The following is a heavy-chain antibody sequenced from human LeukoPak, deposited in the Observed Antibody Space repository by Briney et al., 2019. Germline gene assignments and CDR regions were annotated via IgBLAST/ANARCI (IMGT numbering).Heavy chain of an antibody. CDR2: IYSAGNT. D-gene: IGHD3-22*01. J-gene: IGHJ3*02. V-gene: IGHV3-53*01. CDR1: GFTVSSNS. CDR3: ARDHHRRLYDSQARDTFDI. Sequence: GGSLRLSCTVSGFTVSSNSMSWVRQAPGKGLEWVSFIYSAGNTHYSDSVKGRFTISRDNAKNSLYLQMNSLRAEDTAVYYCARDHHRRLYDSQARDTFDIWGQGTMVTVSS.